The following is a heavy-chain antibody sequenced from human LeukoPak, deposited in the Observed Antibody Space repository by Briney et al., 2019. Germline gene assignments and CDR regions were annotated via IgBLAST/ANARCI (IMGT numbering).Heavy chain of an antibody. V-gene: IGHV4-34*01. J-gene: IGHJ4*02. CDR3: ARGQWLDPH. Sequence: PSETLSLTCAVYGGSFSVYYWSWIRQPPGKGLEWIGEINQRGSTNYNPSLKSRVTMSVDTSKNQFSLKLTSVTAADTAVYYCARGQWLDPHWGQGTLVTVST. CDR2: INQRGST. CDR1: GGSFSVYY. D-gene: IGHD6-19*01.